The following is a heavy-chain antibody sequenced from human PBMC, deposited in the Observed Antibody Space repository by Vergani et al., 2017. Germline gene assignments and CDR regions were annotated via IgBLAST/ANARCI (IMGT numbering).Heavy chain of an antibody. Sequence: QVHLVESGGALVQPGRSLRLSCEASGFIFSLNGIPWVRQAPGKGLEWVGVIWYDESNRYYADSVKGRFTISRDNSKNTVYLEMNSLRSEDTVIYYCAKDYSMRYYHDLFDQWGQGTLVTVSS. CDR3: AKDYSMRYYHDLFDQ. V-gene: IGHV3-30*18. CDR2: IWYDESNR. J-gene: IGHJ4*02. D-gene: IGHD3-22*01. CDR1: GFIFSLNG.